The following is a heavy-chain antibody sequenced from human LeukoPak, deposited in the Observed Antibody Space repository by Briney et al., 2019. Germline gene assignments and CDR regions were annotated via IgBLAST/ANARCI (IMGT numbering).Heavy chain of an antibody. CDR2: MNPNSGNT. V-gene: IGHV1-8*01. CDR1: GYTFTSYD. D-gene: IGHD6-6*01. Sequence: ASVKVSCKASGYTFTSYDINWVRQATGQGLEWMGWMNPNSGNTGYAQKYQGRVTMTRNTSISTAYMELSSLRSEDTAVYYCARGQMAGIAARRDFDYWGQGTLVTVSS. J-gene: IGHJ4*02. CDR3: ARGQMAGIAARRDFDY.